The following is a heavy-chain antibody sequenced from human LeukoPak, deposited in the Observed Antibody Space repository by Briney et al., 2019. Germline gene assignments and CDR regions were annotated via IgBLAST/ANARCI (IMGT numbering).Heavy chain of an antibody. CDR2: FDPEDGET. D-gene: IGHD4-23*01. V-gene: IGHV1-24*01. CDR1: GYTLTELS. CDR3: AREYGRLRWSNSYFDY. J-gene: IGHJ4*02. Sequence: ASVKVSCKVSGYTLTELSMHWVRQAPGKGLEWMGGFDPEDGETIYAQKFQGRVTMTEDTSTDTAYMELSSLRSEDTAVYYCAREYGRLRWSNSYFDYWGQGTLVTVSS.